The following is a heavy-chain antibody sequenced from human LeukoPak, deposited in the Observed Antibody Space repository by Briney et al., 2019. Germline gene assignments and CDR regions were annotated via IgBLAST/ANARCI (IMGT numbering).Heavy chain of an antibody. V-gene: IGHV3-21*01. CDR3: ARAPCSCGPFDY. Sequence: GGSLRLSCAASGFTFSGYWMTWVRRAPGKGLEGVLSISSSSSYIYYADSVKRRFTISRDNAKNSLYLQMSSLRAEDTAVYYCARAPCSCGPFDYWGQGTLVTVSS. CDR2: ISSSSSYI. CDR1: GFTFSGYW. J-gene: IGHJ4*02. D-gene: IGHD5-18*01.